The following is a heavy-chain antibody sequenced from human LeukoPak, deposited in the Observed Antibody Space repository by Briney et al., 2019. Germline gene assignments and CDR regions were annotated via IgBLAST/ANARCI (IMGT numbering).Heavy chain of an antibody. J-gene: IGHJ4*02. CDR1: GESFSGYY. CDR2: INHSGST. Sequence: SETLSLTCAVYGESFSGYYWSWIRQPPGRGLEWIGEINHSGSTSYSASLKSRVTISVDTSKSQFSLKLNSVTAADTAVYYCAGGDIAAGGAPFDYWGQGTLVTVSS. CDR3: AGGDIAAGGAPFDY. V-gene: IGHV4-34*01. D-gene: IGHD6-13*01.